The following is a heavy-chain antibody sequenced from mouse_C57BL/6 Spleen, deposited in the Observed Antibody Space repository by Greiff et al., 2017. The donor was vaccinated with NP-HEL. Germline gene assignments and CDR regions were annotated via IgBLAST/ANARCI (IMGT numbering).Heavy chain of an antibody. D-gene: IGHD3-1*01. CDR3: ARYSSGYAMDY. CDR1: GYTFTSYW. Sequence: VQLQQPGAELVKPGASVKLSCKASGYTFTSYWMHWVKQRPGQGLEWIGMIHPNSGSTNYNEKFKSKATLTVDKSSSTAYMQLSSLTSEDSAVYYCARYSSGYAMDYWGQGTSVTVSS. J-gene: IGHJ4*01. CDR2: IHPNSGST. V-gene: IGHV1-64*01.